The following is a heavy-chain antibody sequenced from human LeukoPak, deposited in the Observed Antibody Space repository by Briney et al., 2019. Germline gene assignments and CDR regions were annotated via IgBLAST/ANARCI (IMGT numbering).Heavy chain of an antibody. CDR3: ARVIRRNDAFDI. CDR1: GGSISSGDYY. V-gene: IGHV4-30-4*01. J-gene: IGHJ3*02. D-gene: IGHD2-21*01. CDR2: IYYSGST. Sequence: SETLSLTCTVSGGSISSGDYYWSWIRQPPGKGLEWIGYIYYSGSTYYNPSLKSRVTISVDTSKNQFSLKLSSVTAADTAVYCCARVIRRNDAFDIWGQGTMVTVSS.